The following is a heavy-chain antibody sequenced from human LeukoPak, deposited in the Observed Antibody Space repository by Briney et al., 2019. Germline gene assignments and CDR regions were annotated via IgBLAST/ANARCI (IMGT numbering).Heavy chain of an antibody. V-gene: IGHV1-3*01. D-gene: IGHD3-10*01. CDR3: ARANVLLWFGELLSTMNWFDP. CDR2: INAGNGNT. CDR1: GYTFTSYA. J-gene: IGHJ5*02. Sequence: ASVKVSCKASGYTFTSYAMHWVRQAPEQRLEWMGWINAGNGNTKYSQKFQGRVTITRDTSASTAYMELSSLRSEDTAVYYCARANVLLWFGELLSTMNWFDPWGQGTLVTVSS.